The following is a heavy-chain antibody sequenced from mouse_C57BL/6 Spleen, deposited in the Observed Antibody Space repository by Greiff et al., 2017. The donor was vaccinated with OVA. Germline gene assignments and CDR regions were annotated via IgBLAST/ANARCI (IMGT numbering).Heavy chain of an antibody. D-gene: IGHD3-2*02. Sequence: VKLQESGAELVRPGTSVKVSCKASGYAFTNYLIEWVKQRPGQGLEWIGVINPGSGGTNYNEKFKGKATLTADKSSSTAYMQLSSLTSEDSAVYFCAREGSLDSSGYAWFAYWGQGTLVTVSA. V-gene: IGHV1-54*01. J-gene: IGHJ3*01. CDR1: GYAFTNYL. CDR3: AREGSLDSSGYAWFAY. CDR2: INPGSGGT.